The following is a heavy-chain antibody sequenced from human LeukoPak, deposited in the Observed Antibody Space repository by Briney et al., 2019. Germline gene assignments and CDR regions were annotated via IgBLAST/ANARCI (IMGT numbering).Heavy chain of an antibody. CDR2: INPSGGST. D-gene: IGHD2-15*01. CDR3: AKENRGYCSGGSCYVDY. J-gene: IGHJ4*02. Sequence: GASVKVSCKASGYTFTSYYMHWVRQAPGQGLEWMGIINPSGGSTSYAQKFQGRVTMTRDTSTSTVYMELSSLRSEDTAVYYCAKENRGYCSGGSCYVDYWGQGTLVTVSS. CDR1: GYTFTSYY. V-gene: IGHV1-46*01.